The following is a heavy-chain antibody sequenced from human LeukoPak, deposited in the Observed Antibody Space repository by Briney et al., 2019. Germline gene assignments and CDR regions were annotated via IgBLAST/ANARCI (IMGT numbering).Heavy chain of an antibody. V-gene: IGHV5-51*01. CDR2: IDPSDSDT. CDR1: GYSFTSFW. CDR3: ARLNDILTGPFDY. J-gene: IGHJ4*02. D-gene: IGHD3-9*01. Sequence: GESLKISCKGSGYSFTSFWIGWVRQMPGKGLEWIGNIDPSDSDTRHSPSFQGQVTISVDKSISTAYLQWSSLKASDTAIYYCARLNDILTGPFDYWGQGTLVTVSS.